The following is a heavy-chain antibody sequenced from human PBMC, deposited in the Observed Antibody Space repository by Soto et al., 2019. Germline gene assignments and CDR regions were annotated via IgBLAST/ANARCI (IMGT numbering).Heavy chain of an antibody. V-gene: IGHV1-8*01. CDR2: MNPNSGNT. J-gene: IGHJ6*02. CDR1: GYTFTSYD. CDR3: ASSLEIQMAAFRPYYYYAFDV. Sequence: ASVKVSWKASGYTFTSYDINWVRQATGQGLEWMGWMNPNSGNTGYAQKFQGRVTMTRNTSISTAYMELSSLRSEDTAVYYCASSLEIQMAAFRPYYYYAFDVWGQGTTVTV. D-gene: IGHD3-3*02.